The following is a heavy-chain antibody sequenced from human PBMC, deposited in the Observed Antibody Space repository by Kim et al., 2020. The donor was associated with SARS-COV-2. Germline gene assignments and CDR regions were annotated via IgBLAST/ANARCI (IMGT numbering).Heavy chain of an antibody. Sequence: GGSLRLSCSASGFTFSSYAMHWVRQAPGKGLEYVSAISSNGGSTYYADSVKGRFTIPRDNSKNTLYLQMSSLRAEDTAVYYCVKGIAPYYYYYGMDVWGQGTTVTVSS. CDR3: VKGIAPYYYYYGMDV. CDR2: ISSNGGST. J-gene: IGHJ6*02. CDR1: GFTFSSYA. D-gene: IGHD6-13*01. V-gene: IGHV3-64D*06.